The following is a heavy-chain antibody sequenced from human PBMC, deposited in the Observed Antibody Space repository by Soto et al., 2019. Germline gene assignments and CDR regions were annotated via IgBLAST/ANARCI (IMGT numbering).Heavy chain of an antibody. J-gene: IGHJ4*02. CDR2: INADNGNT. CDR1: GYTFSGSV. Sequence: QVQLVQSGAEVKKPGASVKVSCKASGYTFSGSVMHWVRQAPGQGLEWMGWINADNGNTKYSQKFQGRVTMTWDTSASTAYMELSSLRSEDTAIYYCASEIDATTATSLDYLGQGTLVTVSS. D-gene: IGHD4-17*01. V-gene: IGHV1-3*01. CDR3: ASEIDATTATSLDY.